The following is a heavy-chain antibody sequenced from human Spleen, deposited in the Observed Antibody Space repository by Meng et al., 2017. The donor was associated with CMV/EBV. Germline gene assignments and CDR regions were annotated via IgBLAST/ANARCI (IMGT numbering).Heavy chain of an antibody. CDR2: IRNKASGYST. Sequence: LSLTCAASGFTFSDQYMDWVRQAPGKGLEWVGRIRNKASGYSTEYAASVKGRFTMSRDDSKKSLYLQMNSLKTEDTAVYYCARDMSNWGQGTLVTVSS. CDR1: GFTFSDQY. CDR3: ARDMSN. V-gene: IGHV3-72*01. J-gene: IGHJ4*02. D-gene: IGHD3-16*01.